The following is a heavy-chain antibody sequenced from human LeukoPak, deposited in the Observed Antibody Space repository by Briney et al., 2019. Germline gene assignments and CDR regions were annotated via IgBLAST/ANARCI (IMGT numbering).Heavy chain of an antibody. V-gene: IGHV4-34*01. D-gene: IGHD4-11*01. CDR1: GGSFSSYY. CDR2: INHSGST. CDR3: ARGGDGDYSNDDFDY. Sequence: SETLSLTCAVYGGSFSSYYWSWIRQPPGKGLEWIGEINHSGSTNYNPSLESRVTISVDTSKNQFSLKLSSVTAADTAVYYCARGGDGDYSNDDFDYWGQGTLVTVSS. J-gene: IGHJ4*02.